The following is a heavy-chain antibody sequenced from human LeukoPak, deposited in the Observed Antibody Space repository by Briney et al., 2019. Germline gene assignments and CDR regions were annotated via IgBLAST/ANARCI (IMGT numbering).Heavy chain of an antibody. CDR3: ARGGEYYYDSSGYYDTGDYFDY. V-gene: IGHV1-2*02. Sequence: GASVKASCKASGYTFTGYYMHWVRQAPGQGLEWMGWINPNSGGTNYAQKFQGRVTMTRDTSISTAYMELSRLRSDDTAVYYCARGGEYYYDSSGYYDTGDYFDYWGQGTLVTVSS. CDR2: INPNSGGT. D-gene: IGHD3-22*01. CDR1: GYTFTGYY. J-gene: IGHJ4*02.